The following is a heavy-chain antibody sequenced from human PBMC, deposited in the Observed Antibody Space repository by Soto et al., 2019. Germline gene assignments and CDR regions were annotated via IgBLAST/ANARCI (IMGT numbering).Heavy chain of an antibody. V-gene: IGHV4-59*11. D-gene: IGHD5-12*01. CDR3: AREAISRLYTDGYDYSEGAFDM. Sequence: SETLSLTCTVSGGSISTHYWSWIRQPPGKGLEWIGYIYYSGTTNYNPSLKSRVTISVDTSKNQFSLKLTSVTAADTAFYYCAREAISRLYTDGYDYSEGAFDMWGQGTMVIVSS. J-gene: IGHJ3*02. CDR1: GGSISTHY. CDR2: IYYSGTT.